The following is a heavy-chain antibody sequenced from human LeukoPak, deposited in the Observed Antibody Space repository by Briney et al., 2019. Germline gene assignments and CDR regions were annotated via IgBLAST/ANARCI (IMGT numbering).Heavy chain of an antibody. D-gene: IGHD3-22*01. V-gene: IGHV3-74*01. CDR1: GFTFSSYW. CDR3: ARALLYYYDSSGYSHFDY. CDR2: INSDGSST. Sequence: GGSLRLSCAASGFTFSSYWMHWVRQAPGKGLVWVSRINSDGSSTSYADSVKGRFTISRDNSKNTLYLQMNSLRAEDTAVYYCARALLYYYDSSGYSHFDYWGQGTLVTVSS. J-gene: IGHJ4*02.